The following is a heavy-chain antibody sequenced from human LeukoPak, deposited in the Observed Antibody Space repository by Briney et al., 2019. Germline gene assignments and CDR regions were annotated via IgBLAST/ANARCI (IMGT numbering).Heavy chain of an antibody. CDR3: ARHIRRYYYGSGSFDY. D-gene: IGHD3-10*01. CDR2: TYYRSKWYT. Sequence: SQTLSLTCAISGDSVSNNNAAWNWIRQSPSRGLEWLGRTYYRSKWYTDYAVSVSSRITINPDASKNQFSLKLSSVTAADTAVYYCARHIRRYYYGSGSFDYWGQGTLVTVSS. J-gene: IGHJ4*02. CDR1: GDSVSNNNAA. V-gene: IGHV6-1*01.